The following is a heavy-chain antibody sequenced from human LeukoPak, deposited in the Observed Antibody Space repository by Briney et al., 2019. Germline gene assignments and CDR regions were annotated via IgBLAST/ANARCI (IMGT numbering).Heavy chain of an antibody. J-gene: IGHJ4*01. D-gene: IGHD6-19*01. CDR3: AKGIYSSGWSYFDY. Sequence: GGSLRLSCAASGFSFSNSAMSWVRQAPGKGLEWVSTLSGSGITTYYADSVKGRFTISRDNSKNTLYLQMNSLRAEDTAVYYCAKGIYSSGWSYFDYWGHGTLVTVSS. V-gene: IGHV3-23*01. CDR1: GFSFSNSA. CDR2: LSGSGITT.